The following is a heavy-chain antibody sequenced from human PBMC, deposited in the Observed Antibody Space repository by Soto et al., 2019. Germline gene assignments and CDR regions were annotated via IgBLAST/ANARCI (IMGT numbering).Heavy chain of an antibody. D-gene: IGHD1-26*01. CDR3: ARGRGELDY. Sequence: QVHLQESGPRLVKPSATVSLTCAVSDASISGYYWSWIRQPPGKGLEWIGYIFSSGNTNYNPSLKTRVSISVDTSKNQISLKLSSFTAADTAVYEYARGRGELDYWGQGTLVTVSS. CDR2: IFSSGNT. J-gene: IGHJ4*02. V-gene: IGHV4-59*01. CDR1: DASISGYY.